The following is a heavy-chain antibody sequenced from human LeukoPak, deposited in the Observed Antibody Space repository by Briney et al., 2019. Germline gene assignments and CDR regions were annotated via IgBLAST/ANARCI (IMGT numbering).Heavy chain of an antibody. CDR1: GFTVSSNY. CDR2: IYSGGST. J-gene: IGHJ4*02. CDR3: ARALVGATEDY. Sequence: GGSLRLSCAASGFTVSSNYMSWVRQAPGKGLEWVSVIYSGGSTNYADSVKGRFTISRDNSKNTLYLQMNSLRAEDTAVYYCARALVGATEDYWGQGTLVTVSS. V-gene: IGHV3-66*01. D-gene: IGHD1-26*01.